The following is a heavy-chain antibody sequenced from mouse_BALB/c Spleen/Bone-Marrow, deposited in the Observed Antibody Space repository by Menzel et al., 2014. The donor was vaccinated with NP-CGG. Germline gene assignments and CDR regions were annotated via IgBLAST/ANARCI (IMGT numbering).Heavy chain of an antibody. CDR2: IDPAIFT. J-gene: IGHJ2*01. V-gene: IGHV14-3*02. CDR1: GFNIKDTY. D-gene: IGHD2-4*01. Sequence: PLQQSGAELVKPGASVKLSCTASGFNIKDTYLHWVKQRPEQGLDWIGRIDPAIFTKYDPKFQGKATITADTSSNTAYLQLSSLTSEGTAVYYCALYYDYDVGYWGQGTTLTVSS. CDR3: ALYYDYDVGY.